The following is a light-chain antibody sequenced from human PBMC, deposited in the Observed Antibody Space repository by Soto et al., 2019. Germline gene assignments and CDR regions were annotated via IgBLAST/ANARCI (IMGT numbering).Light chain of an antibody. CDR1: QNVYNNY. J-gene: IGKJ1*01. CDR3: QQYGNSRT. Sequence: EIVLTQSPDTLSLSPGDTATLSCRASQNVYNNYLAWYQQKPGQAPRLLIYVAFSRAHGIPDRFSGSGSGTDFTLTINRLEPEDFAVYYCQQYGNSRTFGQGTKVEFK. V-gene: IGKV3-20*01. CDR2: VAF.